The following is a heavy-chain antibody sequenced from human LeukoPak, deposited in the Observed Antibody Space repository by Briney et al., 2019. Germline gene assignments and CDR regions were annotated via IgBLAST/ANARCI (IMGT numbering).Heavy chain of an antibody. Sequence: ASVKVSCKASGYTFTGYYMHWVRQAPGQGLEWMGWINPNSGGTNYAQKFQGRVTMTRDTSISTAYMELSRLRSDDTAVYYCARGSDFWSGYQVLYMDVRGKGTTVTVSS. J-gene: IGHJ6*03. CDR1: GYTFTGYY. V-gene: IGHV1-2*02. D-gene: IGHD3-3*01. CDR3: ARGSDFWSGYQVLYMDV. CDR2: INPNSGGT.